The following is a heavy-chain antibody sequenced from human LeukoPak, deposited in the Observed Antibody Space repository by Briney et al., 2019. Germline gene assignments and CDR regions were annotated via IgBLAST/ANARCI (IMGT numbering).Heavy chain of an antibody. Sequence: GGSLRLSCAASGFTFSSYAMSWVRQAPGKGLEWVSSISSSSSYIYYADSVKGRFTISRDNAKNSLYLQMNSLRAEDTAVYYCARAKINDYSNPFDYWGQGTLVTVSS. CDR3: ARAKINDYSNPFDY. J-gene: IGHJ4*02. D-gene: IGHD4-11*01. CDR2: ISSSSSYI. V-gene: IGHV3-21*01. CDR1: GFTFSSYA.